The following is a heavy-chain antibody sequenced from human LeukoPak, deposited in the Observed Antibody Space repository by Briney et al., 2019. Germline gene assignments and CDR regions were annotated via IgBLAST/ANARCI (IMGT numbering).Heavy chain of an antibody. D-gene: IGHD4-11*01. Sequence: ASVKVSCKASGYTFSTYGISWVRQVPGQGLEWMGWISAYNGNTYYAQKLQGRVIMTTDTSTSTAYMELRSLRSDDTAVYYCARDRQDDSNLGYWGQGTLVTVSS. J-gene: IGHJ4*02. CDR3: ARDRQDDSNLGY. CDR1: GYTFSTYG. CDR2: ISAYNGNT. V-gene: IGHV1-18*01.